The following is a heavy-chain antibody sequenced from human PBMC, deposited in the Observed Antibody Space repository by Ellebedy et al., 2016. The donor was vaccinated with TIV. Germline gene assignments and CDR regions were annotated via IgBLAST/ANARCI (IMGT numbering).Heavy chain of an antibody. CDR1: GFTFNSYW. D-gene: IGHD3-22*01. Sequence: GESLKISCAASGFTFNSYWMGWVRQAPGKGLEWVANINQDGSRIYYVDSVKGRFTISRDNAKSSVYLRMNTLRVEDTAVYHCVRDGAYGDYSPGYYGMDVWGQGTTVTVSS. CDR2: INQDGSRI. CDR3: VRDGAYGDYSPGYYGMDV. J-gene: IGHJ6*02. V-gene: IGHV3-7*03.